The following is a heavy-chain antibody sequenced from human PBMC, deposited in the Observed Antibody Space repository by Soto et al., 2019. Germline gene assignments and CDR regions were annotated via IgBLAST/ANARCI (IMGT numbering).Heavy chain of an antibody. CDR2: ISGDGDKT. J-gene: IGHJ3*01. CDR1: GFAFDVFG. CDR3: AKDEFGRPLDVFDV. Sequence: GGSLRLSCIASGFAFDVFGLHWVRQAPGKGLEWLASISGDGDKTYFADSVKGRITISRDKSKETLYLQMNSLRVEDTAVYYCAKDEFGRPLDVFDVWGQGTMVTVSS. D-gene: IGHD1-1*01. V-gene: IGHV3-30*18.